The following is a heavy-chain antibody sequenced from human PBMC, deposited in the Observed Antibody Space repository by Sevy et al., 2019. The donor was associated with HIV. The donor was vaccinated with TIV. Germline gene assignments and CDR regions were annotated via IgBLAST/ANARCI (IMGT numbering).Heavy chain of an antibody. CDR1: GFTFSSYW. CDR2: MKEDGSER. Sequence: GGSLRLSCAASGFTFSSYWMSWVRQAPGKGLEWVATMKEDGSERNYVDSVKGRFTISRDNAKNSMYLQMNSLRAEDTAVYYCVREGVGGYSYSLDCWGQGTLVTVSS. CDR3: VREGVGGYSYSLDC. V-gene: IGHV3-7*01. J-gene: IGHJ4*02. D-gene: IGHD5-18*01.